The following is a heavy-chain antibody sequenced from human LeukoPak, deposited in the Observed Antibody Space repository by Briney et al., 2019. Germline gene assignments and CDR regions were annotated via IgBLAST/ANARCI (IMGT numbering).Heavy chain of an antibody. Sequence: GGSLRLSCAASGFTFSSYAMHWVRQAPGKGLEYVSAISSNGGSTYYANSVKGRFTISRDNSKNTLYLQMGSLRAEDMAVYYCARTPGTTGDPPHFDYWGQGTLVTVSS. J-gene: IGHJ4*02. D-gene: IGHD7-27*01. CDR2: ISSNGGST. CDR1: GFTFSSYA. CDR3: ARTPGTTGDPPHFDY. V-gene: IGHV3-64*01.